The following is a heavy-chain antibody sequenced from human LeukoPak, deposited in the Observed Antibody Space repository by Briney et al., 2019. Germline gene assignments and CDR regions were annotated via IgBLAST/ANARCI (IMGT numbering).Heavy chain of an antibody. CDR1: GFTFSSYG. J-gene: IGHJ4*02. Sequence: GGSLRLSCAASGFTFSSYGMHWVRLAPGKGLEWVAVISYDGSNKYYADSVKGRFTISRDNSKNTLYLQMNSLRAEDTAVYYCAKDKSWGYFDYWGQGTLVTVSS. V-gene: IGHV3-30*18. CDR2: ISYDGSNK. D-gene: IGHD3-16*01. CDR3: AKDKSWGYFDY.